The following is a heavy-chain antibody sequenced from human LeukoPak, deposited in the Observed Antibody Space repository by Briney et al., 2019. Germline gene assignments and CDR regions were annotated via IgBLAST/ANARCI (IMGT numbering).Heavy chain of an antibody. J-gene: IGHJ2*01. Sequence: GGSLRLSCAASGFTFSSYSMNWVRQAPGKGLEWVSSISSSSYIHYADSVKGRFAISRDNAKNSLYLQMNSLRAEDTAVYYCARSPARLRPNWYFDLWGRGTLVTVSS. CDR3: ARSPARLRPNWYFDL. V-gene: IGHV3-21*01. CDR2: ISSSSYI. CDR1: GFTFSSYS. D-gene: IGHD4-17*01.